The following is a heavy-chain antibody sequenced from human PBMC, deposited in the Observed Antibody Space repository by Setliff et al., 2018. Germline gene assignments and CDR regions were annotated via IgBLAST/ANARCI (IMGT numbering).Heavy chain of an antibody. J-gene: IGHJ6*03. CDR1: GYGFTDYY. Sequence: GASVKVSCKASGYGFTDYYIHWVRQAPGQGLEWMGWINPRSGGTGSAQKFQGRVTMSRDTSISTVFMDLRRLTSDDTAVYYCARDGGPYTGLIYYYMDVWGKGTTVTVSS. CDR3: ARDGGPYTGLIYYYMDV. D-gene: IGHD2-8*02. CDR2: INPRSGGT. V-gene: IGHV1-2*02.